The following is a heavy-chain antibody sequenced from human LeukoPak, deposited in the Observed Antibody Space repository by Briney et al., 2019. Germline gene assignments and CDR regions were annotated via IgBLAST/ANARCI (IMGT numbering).Heavy chain of an antibody. CDR2: IIPIFGTA. V-gene: IGHV1-69*13. CDR1: GGTFSSYA. J-gene: IGHJ1*01. Sequence: ASVKVSCKASGGTFSSYAISWVRQAPGQGLEWMGGIIPIFGTANYAQKFRGRVTITADESTSTAYMELSSLRSEDTAVYYCARSGNGGSYYDEYFQHWGQGTLVTVSS. D-gene: IGHD1-26*01. CDR3: ARSGNGGSYYDEYFQH.